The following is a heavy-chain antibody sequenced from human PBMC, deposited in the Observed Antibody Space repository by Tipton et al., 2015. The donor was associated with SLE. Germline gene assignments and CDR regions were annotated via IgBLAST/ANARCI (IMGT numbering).Heavy chain of an antibody. D-gene: IGHD6-19*01. Sequence: TLSLTCTVSGGSISSGSYYWSWIRQPAGKGLEWIGYIYTSGSTNYNPSLKSRVTISVDTSKNQFSLKLSSVTAADTAVYYCARDKQWLVWGAFDIWGQGTMVTVSS. CDR1: GGSISSGSYY. CDR3: ARDKQWLVWGAFDI. J-gene: IGHJ3*02. CDR2: IYTSGST. V-gene: IGHV4-61*09.